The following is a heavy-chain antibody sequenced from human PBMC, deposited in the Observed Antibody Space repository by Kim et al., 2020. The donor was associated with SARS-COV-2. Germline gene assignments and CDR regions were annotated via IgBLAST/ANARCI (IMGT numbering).Heavy chain of an antibody. CDR2: IYYSGST. CDR3: ARLNVDTAFYGMDL. Sequence: SETLSLTCTVSGGSISSGGYYWSWIRQHPGKGLEWLGYIYYSGSTYYNPSPKSRVTISVDTSKNQFSLKLSSVTAADTAVYYCARLNVDTAFYGMDLWGQGTTVTVSS. D-gene: IGHD5-18*01. CDR1: GGSISSGGYY. J-gene: IGHJ6*02. V-gene: IGHV4-31*03.